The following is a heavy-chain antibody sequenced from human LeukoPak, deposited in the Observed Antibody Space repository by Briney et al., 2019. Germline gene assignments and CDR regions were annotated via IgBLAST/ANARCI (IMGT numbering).Heavy chain of an antibody. CDR2: VSIGGTYI. J-gene: IGHJ5*02. D-gene: IGHD4-23*01. V-gene: IGHV3-21*01. CDR3: ATRNYYGGNTP. Sequence: GGSLRLSCAASGFTFSSYGMNWVRQAPGKGLEWVSFVSIGGTYIYYADSVKGRFTISRDDAKNSLYLQMNSLTAEDTAEYYCATRNYYGGNTPWGQGTLVTVSS. CDR1: GFTFSSYG.